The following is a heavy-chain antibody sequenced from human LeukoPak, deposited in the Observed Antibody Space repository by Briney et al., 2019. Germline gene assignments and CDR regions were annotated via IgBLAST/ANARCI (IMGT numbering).Heavy chain of an antibody. CDR2: INHGGST. CDR1: GGSFRGYY. CDR3: ARQDHYYDSSGYSAWDAFDI. J-gene: IGHJ3*02. Sequence: SETLSLTCAVYGGSFRGYYWSWIRQPPGKGLEWIGEINHGGSTNYNPSLKSRVTISVDTSKNQFSLKVRSVTAADTAVYYCARQDHYYDSSGYSAWDAFDIWGQGTMVTVSS. V-gene: IGHV4-34*01. D-gene: IGHD3-22*01.